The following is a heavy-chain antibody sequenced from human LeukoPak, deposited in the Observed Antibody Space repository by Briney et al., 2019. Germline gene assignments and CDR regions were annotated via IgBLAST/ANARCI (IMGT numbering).Heavy chain of an antibody. CDR3: ARVYSGSYSVFDS. CDR1: GFTFRSYE. CDR2: ISSTSCTM. Sequence: GGTLGLSCAASGFTFRSYEMNGVRQAAGKGLEGGSDISSTSCTMYYADSVKGRFTISRDNAKNSLYLQMNSLRDEDTPVYYCARVYSGSYSVFDSWGQGTLVTVSS. V-gene: IGHV3-48*02. D-gene: IGHD1-26*01. J-gene: IGHJ4*02.